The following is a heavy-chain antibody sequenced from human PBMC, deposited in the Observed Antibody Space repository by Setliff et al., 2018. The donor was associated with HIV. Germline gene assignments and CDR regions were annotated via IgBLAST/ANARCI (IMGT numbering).Heavy chain of an antibody. Sequence: SETLSLTCTVSGVSISGYYWSWIRQPPGKGLEWIGYIYNTGSTNYNPSLKSRVTISIDTSKNQFSLKLSSVTAADTAVYYCARVPTRATADYYYYYMDVWGKGTTVTVSS. CDR3: ARVPTRATADYYYYYMDV. V-gene: IGHV4-59*01. CDR1: GVSISGYY. J-gene: IGHJ6*03. D-gene: IGHD6-13*01. CDR2: IYNTGST.